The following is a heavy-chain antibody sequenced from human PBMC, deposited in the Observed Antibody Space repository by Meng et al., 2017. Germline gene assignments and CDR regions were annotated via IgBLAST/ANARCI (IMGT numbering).Heavy chain of an antibody. D-gene: IGHD3-16*02. J-gene: IGHJ4*02. Sequence: QVQLQQWDAGLLKPSETLALTCAVYGGSFSGYYWSWIRQPPGKGLEWIGEINHSGSTNYNPSLKSRVTISVDTSKNQFSLKLSSVTAADTAVYYRARVPGVIGAADYWGQGTLVTVSS. CDR3: ARVPGVIGAADY. CDR2: INHSGST. CDR1: GGSFSGYY. V-gene: IGHV4-34*01.